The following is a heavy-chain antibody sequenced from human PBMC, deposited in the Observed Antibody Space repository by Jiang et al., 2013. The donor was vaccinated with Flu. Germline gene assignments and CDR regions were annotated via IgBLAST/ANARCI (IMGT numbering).Heavy chain of an antibody. CDR1: GGSVSSGSYY. V-gene: IGHV4-61*01. D-gene: IGHD1-1*01. CDR2: IYYSGST. J-gene: IGHJ3*02. CDR3: ARFETTPNAFDI. Sequence: PGLVKPSETLSLTCTVSGGSVSSGSYYWSWIRQPPGKGLEWIGYIYYSGSTNYNPSLKSRVTISVDTSKNQFSLKLSSVTAADTAVYYCARFETTPNAFDIWGQGTMVTVST.